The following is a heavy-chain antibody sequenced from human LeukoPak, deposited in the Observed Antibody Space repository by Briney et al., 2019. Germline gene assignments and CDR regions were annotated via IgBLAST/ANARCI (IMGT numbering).Heavy chain of an antibody. V-gene: IGHV4-59*08. CDR3: ARHWYYYDSSGYSDY. CDR1: GGSISSYY. CDR2: IYYSGST. Sequence: PSETLSLTCTVSGGSISSYYWSWIRQPPGRELEGIGYIYYSGSTNYNPSLKSRVTISVDTSKNQFSLKLSSVTAADTAVYYCARHWYYYDSSGYSDYWGQGTLVTVSS. J-gene: IGHJ4*02. D-gene: IGHD3-22*01.